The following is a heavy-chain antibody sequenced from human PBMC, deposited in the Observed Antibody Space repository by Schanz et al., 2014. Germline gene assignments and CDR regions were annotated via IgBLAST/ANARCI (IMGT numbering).Heavy chain of an antibody. J-gene: IGHJ3*02. CDR2: IHTGSGNT. V-gene: IGHV1-3*04. CDR1: GYTFAGHA. CDR3: ARGPSTGAFDI. Sequence: QVQLVQSGAEVKKPGASVKVSCQASGYTFAGHAVHWVRQAPGQGPEWVGWIHTGSGNTKYSQKFEGRVTMTRDTSTSTVYMELSSLRSEDTAVYFCARGPSTGAFDIWGQGTMXTVSS.